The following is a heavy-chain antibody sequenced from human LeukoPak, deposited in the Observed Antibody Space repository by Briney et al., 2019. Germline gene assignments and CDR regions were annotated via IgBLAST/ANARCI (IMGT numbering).Heavy chain of an antibody. CDR3: ARGWPGIVATINY. CDR1: GFTFSSYT. Sequence: GSLRLSCAASGFTFSSYTMNWVRQAPGKGLEWVSSISSSSSYIYYADSEKGRFTISRDNAKNSLYLQMNSLRAEDTAVYYCARGWPGIVATINYWGQGTLVTVSS. D-gene: IGHD5-12*01. J-gene: IGHJ4*02. CDR2: ISSSSSYI. V-gene: IGHV3-21*01.